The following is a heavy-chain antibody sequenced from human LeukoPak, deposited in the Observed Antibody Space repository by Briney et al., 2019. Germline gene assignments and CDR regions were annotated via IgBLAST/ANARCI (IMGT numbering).Heavy chain of an antibody. CDR2: ISYDGSNK. Sequence: GGALRLSCAASGFNFSSYGMHWVRQAPGKGLEWVAVISYDGSNKYYADSVKGRFTISRDNSKNTLYLQINSLRAEDTAVYYCAKPSISSSWLYYFDYWGQGTLVTVSS. V-gene: IGHV3-30*18. J-gene: IGHJ4*02. D-gene: IGHD6-13*01. CDR3: AKPSISSSWLYYFDY. CDR1: GFNFSSYG.